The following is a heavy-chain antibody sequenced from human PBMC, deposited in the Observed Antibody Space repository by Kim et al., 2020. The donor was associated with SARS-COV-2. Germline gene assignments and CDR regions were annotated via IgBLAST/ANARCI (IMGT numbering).Heavy chain of an antibody. J-gene: IGHJ4*02. CDR2: IWYDGSNQ. CDR1: GFTFSSHG. V-gene: IGHV3-33*01. CDR3: ARVSVNGYYGHFDH. D-gene: IGHD3-9*01. Sequence: GGSLRLSCEASGFTFSSHGMHWVRQAPGKGLEWLAAIWYDGSNQYYGASVKGRSTISRDNSRNTLYLQINSLRDDDTAVYYCARVSVNGYYGHFDHWGQGIPVTVSS.